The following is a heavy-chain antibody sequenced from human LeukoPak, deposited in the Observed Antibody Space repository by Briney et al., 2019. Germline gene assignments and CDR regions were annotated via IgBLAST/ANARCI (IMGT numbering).Heavy chain of an antibody. J-gene: IGHJ4*02. Sequence: GGCLRLSCAASGFTFSSYGMHWVRQAPGKGLEWVADIRYDGSNKYYADSVKGRFTISRDNSKNALYLQMNSMRAEDTAVYYCARDHGIDYYDSSGYYGGYFDYWGQGTLVTVSS. CDR3: ARDHGIDYYDSSGYYGGYFDY. CDR1: GFTFSSYG. CDR2: IRYDGSNK. V-gene: IGHV3-33*01. D-gene: IGHD3-22*01.